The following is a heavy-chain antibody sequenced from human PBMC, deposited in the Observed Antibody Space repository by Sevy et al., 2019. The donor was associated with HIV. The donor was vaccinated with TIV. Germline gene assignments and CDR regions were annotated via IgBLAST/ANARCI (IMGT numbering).Heavy chain of an antibody. Sequence: SETLSLVCTVSGGSFSGYQWNWIRQPPGKGLEWIGYIFDSGRTNYNPSLKSRVTISVDTSKNQFSLKLDSVTAADTAIYYSARSLNNYGSSGYQMGLDYWGQGTLVTVSS. CDR2: IFDSGRT. CDR1: GGSFSGYQ. V-gene: IGHV4-59*01. J-gene: IGHJ4*02. D-gene: IGHD3-22*01. CDR3: ARSLNNYGSSGYQMGLDY.